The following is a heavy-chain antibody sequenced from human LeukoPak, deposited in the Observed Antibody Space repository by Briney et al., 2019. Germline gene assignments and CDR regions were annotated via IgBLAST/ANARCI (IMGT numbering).Heavy chain of an antibody. D-gene: IGHD2-2*01. J-gene: IGHJ3*02. Sequence: SETLSLTCGVYGGSFSGYHWSWIRQPPGKGLEWIAEINDRGSTNYNPSPKSRVTISIDTSKNQFSLKLSSVTAADTAVYYCARTYCSSTTCFVVAFDIWGRGTMVTVSS. CDR2: INDRGST. V-gene: IGHV4-34*01. CDR3: ARTYCSSTTCFVVAFDI. CDR1: GGSFSGYH.